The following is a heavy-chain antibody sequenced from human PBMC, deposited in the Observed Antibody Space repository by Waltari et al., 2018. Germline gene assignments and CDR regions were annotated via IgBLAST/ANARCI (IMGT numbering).Heavy chain of an antibody. D-gene: IGHD6-19*01. V-gene: IGHV4-4*07. CDR2: VYSTGAA. J-gene: IGHJ4*02. CDR3: AESDSGSWQYFFNS. Sequence: QMKLLESGPGLVKPSETLSLTCTVCAGSVRGHYWSWIRQPAGKGLEWIGRVYSTGAANYNPSLGRRATISVDTTKKQVSLMLTSVTAADTAMYFCAESDSGSWQYFFNSWGPGALVTVSS. CDR1: AGSVRGHY.